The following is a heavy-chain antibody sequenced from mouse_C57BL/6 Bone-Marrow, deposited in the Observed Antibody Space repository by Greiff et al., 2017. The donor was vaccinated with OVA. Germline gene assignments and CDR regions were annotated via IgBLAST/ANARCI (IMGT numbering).Heavy chain of an antibody. CDR3: AKLNWDWYFDV. Sequence: EVKLMVSGGGLVKPGGSLKLSCAASGFTFSSYAMSLVRLTPEKRLEWVATISDGGSYTYYPDNVKGRFTIFRDNAKNNLYLQMSHLKSEDTAMYDCAKLNWDWYFDVWGTGTTVTVSS. V-gene: IGHV5-4*03. D-gene: IGHD4-1*01. CDR2: ISDGGSYT. J-gene: IGHJ1*03. CDR1: GFTFSSYA.